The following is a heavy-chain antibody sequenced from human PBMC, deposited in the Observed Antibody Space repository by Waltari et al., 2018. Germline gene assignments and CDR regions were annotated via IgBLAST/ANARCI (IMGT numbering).Heavy chain of an antibody. CDR1: GGSISSSSYY. D-gene: IGHD3-22*01. CDR2: IYYSGST. V-gene: IGHV4-39*01. Sequence: QLQLQESGPGLVKPSETLSLTCTVSGGSISSSSYYWGWIRQPPGKGLEWIGSIYYSGSTYYNPSLKSRVTISVDTSKNQFSLKLSSVTAADTAVYYCARLSHYYDSSGYYQLDWYFDLWGRGTLVTVSS. CDR3: ARLSHYYDSSGYYQLDWYFDL. J-gene: IGHJ2*01.